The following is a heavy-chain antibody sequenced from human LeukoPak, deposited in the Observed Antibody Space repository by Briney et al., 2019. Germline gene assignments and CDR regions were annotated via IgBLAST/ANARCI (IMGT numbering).Heavy chain of an antibody. CDR1: GYTFTSYG. J-gene: IGHJ4*02. CDR3: ARVRGYYDSSGPRDY. D-gene: IGHD3-22*01. Sequence: ASVKVSCKASGYTFTSYGISWVRQAPGQGLEWMGLISVYNGNTNYAQKLQGRVTMTTDTSTSTAYMELRSLRSDDTAVYYCARVRGYYDSSGPRDYWGQGTLVTVSS. V-gene: IGHV1-18*01. CDR2: ISVYNGNT.